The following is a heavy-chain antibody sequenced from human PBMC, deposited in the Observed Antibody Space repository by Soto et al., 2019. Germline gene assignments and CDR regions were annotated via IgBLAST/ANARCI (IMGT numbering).Heavy chain of an antibody. J-gene: IGHJ3*02. CDR3: ARGLVVLWFGDTGPAAFDI. CDR2: INHSGST. Sequence: QVQLQQWGAGLLKPSETLSLTCAVYGGSFSGYYWSWIRQPPGKGLEWIGEINHSGSTNYNPSLKSRVTISVDTSKNQFSLKLSAVTAADTAVYYCARGLVVLWFGDTGPAAFDIWGQGKMVTVSS. CDR1: GGSFSGYY. D-gene: IGHD3-10*01. V-gene: IGHV4-34*01.